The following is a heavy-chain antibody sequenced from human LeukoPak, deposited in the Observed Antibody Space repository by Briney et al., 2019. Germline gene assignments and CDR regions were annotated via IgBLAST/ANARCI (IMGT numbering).Heavy chain of an antibody. D-gene: IGHD3-16*01. CDR2: IKGDGSKK. CDR1: GFTFEHYW. J-gene: IGHJ6*02. V-gene: IGHV3-7*01. CDR3: ARDGVPGGRDV. Sequence: GGSLRLSCAASGFTFEHYWMRWVRQAPGKGLEWVATIKGDGSKKDYVDSVRGRFTISRDNAKNSLYLQMNSLRVGDTAVYYCARDGVPGGRDVWGQGTTVTVS.